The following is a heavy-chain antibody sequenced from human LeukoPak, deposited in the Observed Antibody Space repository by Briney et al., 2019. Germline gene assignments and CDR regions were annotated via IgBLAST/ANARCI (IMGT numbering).Heavy chain of an antibody. CDR2: IRSKTYGGTT. D-gene: IGHD6-13*01. CDR1: GGSISSYY. CDR3: NRDEGSSWYGYYYYYYMDV. Sequence: LSLTCTVSGGSISSYYWSWIRQPPGKGLEWVGFIRSKTYGGTTEYAASVKGRFTISRDDSKNIAYLQMNSLKTDDTAVYYCNRDEGSSWYGYYYYYYMDVWGKGTTVTISS. J-gene: IGHJ6*03. V-gene: IGHV3-49*03.